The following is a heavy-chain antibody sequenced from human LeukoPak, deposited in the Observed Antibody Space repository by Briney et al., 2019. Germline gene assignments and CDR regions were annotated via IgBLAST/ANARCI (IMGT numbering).Heavy chain of an antibody. CDR2: MNPNSGNT. V-gene: IGHV1-8*01. J-gene: IGHJ4*02. Sequence: ASVKVSCKASGYTFTSYDINWVRQATGQGLEWMGWMNPNSGNTGYAQKFQGRVTMTRNTSISTAYMELSSLRSEDTAVYYCARGFLRRPTVRALANYFDYWAREPWSPSPQ. D-gene: IGHD6-13*01. CDR1: GYTFTSYD. CDR3: ARGFLRRPTVRALANYFDY.